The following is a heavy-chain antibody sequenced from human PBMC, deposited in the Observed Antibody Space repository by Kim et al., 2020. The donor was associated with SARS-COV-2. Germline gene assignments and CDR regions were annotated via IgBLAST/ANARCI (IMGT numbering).Heavy chain of an antibody. CDR1: GFTFSTYW. CDR2: INPDGRIT. Sequence: GSLRLSCAASGFTFSTYWMHWVHQAPGKGLVWVSRINPDGRITNYADSVRGRFTTSRDNAKNTLYLQMNSLRGEDTAVYHCVRSPPNYYGYDYWGQGTLVTVSS. CDR3: VRSPPNYYGYDY. V-gene: IGHV3-74*01. D-gene: IGHD3-10*01. J-gene: IGHJ4*02.